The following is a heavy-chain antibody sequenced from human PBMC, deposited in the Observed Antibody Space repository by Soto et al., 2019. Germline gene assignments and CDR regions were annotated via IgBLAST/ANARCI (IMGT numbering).Heavy chain of an antibody. J-gene: IGHJ6*02. D-gene: IGHD6-19*01. Sequence: ASVKVSCKASGYTFPSCYIHWVRQAPGQGLEWMGIINPSGGSTSYAQKFQGRVTMTRDTSTSTVYMELSSLRSEDTAVYYCARESLAGRLTYGMDVWGQGTTVTVSS. CDR2: INPSGGST. CDR1: GYTFPSCY. CDR3: ARESLAGRLTYGMDV. V-gene: IGHV1-46*01.